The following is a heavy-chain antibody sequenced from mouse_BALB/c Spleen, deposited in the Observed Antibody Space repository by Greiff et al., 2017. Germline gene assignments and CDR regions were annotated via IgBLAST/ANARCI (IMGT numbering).Heavy chain of an antibody. CDR2: INSNGGST. CDR3: AREPSHYYGSSSWFAY. CDR1: GFTFSSYY. V-gene: IGHV5-6-2*01. J-gene: IGHJ3*01. D-gene: IGHD1-1*01. Sequence: EVKLVESGGGLVKLGGSLKLSCAASGFTFSSYYMSWVRQTPEKRLELVAAINSNGGSTYYPDTVKGRFTISRDNAKNTLYLQMSSLKSEDTALYYCAREPSHYYGSSSWFAYWGQGTLVTVSA.